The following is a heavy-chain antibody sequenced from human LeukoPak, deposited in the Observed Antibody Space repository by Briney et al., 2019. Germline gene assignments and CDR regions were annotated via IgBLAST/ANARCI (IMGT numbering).Heavy chain of an antibody. CDR2: ISYDGSNK. Sequence: PGRSLRLSCAASGFTFNNYGMHWVRQAPGKGLEWVAVISYDGSNKYYADSVKGRFTISRDNSKNTLYLQMNSLRAEDTAVYYCAKRRSVGPTIPFDYWGQGTLVTVSS. D-gene: IGHD1-26*01. CDR3: AKRRSVGPTIPFDY. V-gene: IGHV3-30*18. J-gene: IGHJ4*02. CDR1: GFTFNNYG.